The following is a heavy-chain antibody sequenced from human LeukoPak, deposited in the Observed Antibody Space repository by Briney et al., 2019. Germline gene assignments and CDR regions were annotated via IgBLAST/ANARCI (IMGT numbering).Heavy chain of an antibody. J-gene: IGHJ4*02. CDR3: ARGEVGEFDY. D-gene: IGHD3-10*01. Sequence: SETLSLTCAVSGYSISRGYCWNWIRQFPGKGLEWIGSISHSGSTSYNPSLKRRITISLETSKNQFSLRLISVTAADSALYYCARGEVGEFDYWGQGRLVIVSS. V-gene: IGHV4-38-2*01. CDR2: ISHSGST. CDR1: GYSISRGYC.